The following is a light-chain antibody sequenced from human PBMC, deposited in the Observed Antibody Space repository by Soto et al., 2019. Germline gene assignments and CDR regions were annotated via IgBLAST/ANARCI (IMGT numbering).Light chain of an antibody. Sequence: EIVLTQSPGTLSLSPGERATLSCRASQSVGNNYLAWYQQKPGQAPRFLIYDASSMATGIPDRFSGSGSGTEFTLTISRLEPEDFAVYYCQQYGSTPLTFGGGTKVEIK. CDR3: QQYGSTPLT. J-gene: IGKJ4*01. CDR2: DAS. CDR1: QSVGNNY. V-gene: IGKV3-20*01.